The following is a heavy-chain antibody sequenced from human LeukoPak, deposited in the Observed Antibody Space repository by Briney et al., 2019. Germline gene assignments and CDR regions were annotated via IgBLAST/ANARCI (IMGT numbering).Heavy chain of an antibody. J-gene: IGHJ4*02. CDR2: ISSSSYI. D-gene: IGHD6-19*01. V-gene: IGHV3-21*01. Sequence: PGGSLRLSCAASGFTFSSYSMNWVRQAPGKGLEWVSSISSSSYIYYADSVKGRFTISRDNSKNTLYLQMNSLRAEDTAVYYCARAREQWLVDYWGQGTLVTVSS. CDR1: GFTFSSYS. CDR3: ARAREQWLVDY.